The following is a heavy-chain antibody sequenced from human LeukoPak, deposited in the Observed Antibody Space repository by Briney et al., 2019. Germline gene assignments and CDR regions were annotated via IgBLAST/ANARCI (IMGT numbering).Heavy chain of an antibody. J-gene: IGHJ4*02. CDR1: GFTFSSSW. D-gene: IGHD1-26*01. Sequence: GGSLRLSCAASGFTFSSSWMSWVRHAPGKGLEWVANIKPDGSEKYYVDSVKGRFTISRDNAKNSLYLQMNSLRAEDTALYYCARDTVGVTDYWGQGTLVTVSS. V-gene: IGHV3-7*01. CDR3: ARDTVGVTDY. CDR2: IKPDGSEK.